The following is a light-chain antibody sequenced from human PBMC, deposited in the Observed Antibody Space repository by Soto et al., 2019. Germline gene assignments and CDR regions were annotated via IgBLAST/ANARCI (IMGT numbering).Light chain of an antibody. J-gene: IGLJ1*01. Sequence: QSALTQPPSASGSPGQSVTISCTGTSSDVGGYNYVSWYQQHPGKVPKLMVYEVNKRPSGVPDRFSGSKSGNTASLTVSGLQAEDEADYFCPLNAGGKHLFGTGTKLTVL. CDR2: EVN. V-gene: IGLV2-8*01. CDR1: SSDVGGYNY. CDR3: PLNAGGKHL.